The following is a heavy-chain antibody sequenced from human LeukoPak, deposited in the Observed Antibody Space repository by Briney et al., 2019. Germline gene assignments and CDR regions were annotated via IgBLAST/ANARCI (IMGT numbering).Heavy chain of an antibody. CDR2: MNPNSGNT. D-gene: IGHD2-15*01. J-gene: IGHJ4*02. Sequence: ASVKVSFKASGYTFTSYDINWVRQATGQGLEWMGWMNPNSGNTGYAQKFQGRVTITRNTSISTAYMELSSLRSEDTAVYYCARGPRVAASPFDYWGQGTLVTVSS. V-gene: IGHV1-8*03. CDR3: ARGPRVAASPFDY. CDR1: GYTFTSYD.